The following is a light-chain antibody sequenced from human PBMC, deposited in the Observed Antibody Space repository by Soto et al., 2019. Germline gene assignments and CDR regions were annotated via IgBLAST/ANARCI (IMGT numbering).Light chain of an antibody. CDR2: WAS. J-gene: IGKJ2*01. Sequence: DIVVTQSPDSLAVSLGERATINCKSSQSVLYSSNNKNYLAWYQQKPGQPPKLLIYWASTRDSGVPDRFSGSGSGRDYSLTIGSLQVEGVAVYDCHHYYSTPMYTLGQGTKLDIK. CDR1: QSVLYSSNNKNY. V-gene: IGKV4-1*01. CDR3: HHYYSTPMYT.